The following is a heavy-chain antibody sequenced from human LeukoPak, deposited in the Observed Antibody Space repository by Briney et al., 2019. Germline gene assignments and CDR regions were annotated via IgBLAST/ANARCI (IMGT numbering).Heavy chain of an antibody. D-gene: IGHD4-17*01. CDR3: ATIIYGDSRGVDY. J-gene: IGHJ4*02. CDR2: FDPKDGET. CDR1: GYTLTELS. Sequence: ASVKVSCKVSGYTLTELSMHWVRQAPGKGLEWMGGFDPKDGETIYAQRFQGRVTMTEDTSTDTAYMELSSLRSEDTAVYYCATIIYGDSRGVDYWGQGTLVTVSS. V-gene: IGHV1-24*01.